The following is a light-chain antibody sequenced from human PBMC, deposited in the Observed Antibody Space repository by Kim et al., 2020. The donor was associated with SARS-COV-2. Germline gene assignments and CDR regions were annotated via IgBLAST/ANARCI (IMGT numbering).Light chain of an antibody. CDR1: SLRSYY. CDR2: GKN. Sequence: AWRQTGRITCQGDSLRSYYASWYQQKPGQAPVLVIYGKNNRPSGIPDRFSGSSSGNTASLTITGAQAEDEADYYCNSRDSSGNHLVFGGGTQLTVL. J-gene: IGLJ2*01. CDR3: NSRDSSGNHLV. V-gene: IGLV3-19*01.